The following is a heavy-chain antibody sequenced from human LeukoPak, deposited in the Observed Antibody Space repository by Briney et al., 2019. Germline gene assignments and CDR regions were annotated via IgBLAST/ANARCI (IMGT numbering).Heavy chain of an antibody. Sequence: SETLSLTCTVSGGSISSGGYYWSWIRQPPGKGLEWIGYIYYSGTTYNNPSLKSRVIVSVDTSKNQFYLKLTSVTAADTAVYYCARGHTVTTGWGFDPWGQGTLVTVS. CDR2: IYYSGTT. CDR3: ARGHTVTTGWGFDP. CDR1: GGSISSGGYY. J-gene: IGHJ5*02. D-gene: IGHD4-17*01. V-gene: IGHV4-31*03.